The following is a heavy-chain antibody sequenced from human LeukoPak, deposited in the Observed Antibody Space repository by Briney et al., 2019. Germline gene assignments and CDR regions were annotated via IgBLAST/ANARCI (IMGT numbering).Heavy chain of an antibody. CDR1: GYPPTGYY. J-gene: IGHJ4*02. Sequence: ASVKVSCKASGYPPTGYYIHWVRQGPGQGLQWMGRINPNSGYTNYSQKFQGRVTMTGDRSISTLYMDLTGLRSDDTAVYYCASLMTSSTGWFDYWGQGALVTVSS. V-gene: IGHV1-2*06. D-gene: IGHD6-19*01. CDR2: INPNSGYT. CDR3: ASLMTSSTGWFDY.